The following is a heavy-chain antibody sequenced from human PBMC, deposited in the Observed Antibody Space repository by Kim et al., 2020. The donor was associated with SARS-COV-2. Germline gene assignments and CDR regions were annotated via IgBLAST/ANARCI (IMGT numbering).Heavy chain of an antibody. CDR2: IYPGDSDT. CDR3: ARGTISGHELRNWFDP. J-gene: IGHJ5*02. Sequence: GESLKISCKGSGYSFTSYWIGWVRQMPGKGLEWMGIIYPGDSDTRYSPSFQGQVTISADKSISTAYLQWSSLKASDTAMYYCARGTISGHELRNWFDPWGQGTLVTVSS. CDR1: GYSFTSYW. V-gene: IGHV5-51*01. D-gene: IGHD3-9*01.